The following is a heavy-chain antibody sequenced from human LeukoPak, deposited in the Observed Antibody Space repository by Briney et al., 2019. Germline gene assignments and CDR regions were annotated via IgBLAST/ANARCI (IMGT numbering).Heavy chain of an antibody. CDR1: RLTFSSHW. Sequence: GGSLRLSCAASRLTFSSHWMHSVRQAPGKGVVWVSRINSDGSSTTYTASVKGRFTISRDNSKDTLNLQMNRLRAEDTAVYYCATLDYFDSITYGDYWGQGTLVTVSS. D-gene: IGHD3-22*01. V-gene: IGHV3-74*01. J-gene: IGHJ4*02. CDR3: ATLDYFDSITYGDY. CDR2: INSDGSST.